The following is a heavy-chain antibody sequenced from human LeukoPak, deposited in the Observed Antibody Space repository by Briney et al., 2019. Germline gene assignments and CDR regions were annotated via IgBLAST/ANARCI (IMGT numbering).Heavy chain of an antibody. D-gene: IGHD3-9*01. CDR2: IYYSGST. CDR3: ARDKAGYSY. CDR1: GGSISSYY. V-gene: IGHV4-59*01. J-gene: IGHJ4*02. Sequence: PSETLSPTCTVSGGSISSYYWSWIRQPPGKGLEWIGYIYYSGSTNYNPSLKSRVTISVDTSKNQFSLKLSSVTAADTAVYYCARDKAGYSYWGQGTLVTVSS.